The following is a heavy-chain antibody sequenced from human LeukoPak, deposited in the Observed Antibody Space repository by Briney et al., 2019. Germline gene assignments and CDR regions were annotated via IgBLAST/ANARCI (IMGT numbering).Heavy chain of an antibody. D-gene: IGHD3-22*01. Sequence: GALRLSCAASGFTFSSYGMHWVRQAPGKGLEWVAVISYDGSNKYYADSVKGRFTISRDNSKNTLYLQMNSLRAEDTAVYYCTTEIDDAFDIWGQGTMVTVSS. J-gene: IGHJ3*02. CDR3: TTEIDDAFDI. CDR2: ISYDGSNK. CDR1: GFTFSSYG. V-gene: IGHV3-30*03.